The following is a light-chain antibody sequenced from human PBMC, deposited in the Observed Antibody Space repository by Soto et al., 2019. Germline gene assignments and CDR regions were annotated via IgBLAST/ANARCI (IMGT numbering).Light chain of an antibody. CDR1: QSISIY. Sequence: DIQMTQSPSSLSASVGDRVTITCRASQSISIYLNWYQQKPGKAPKLLIYAASTLQSGVPSRFSGSGSGTDFTLTINSLQPEDFASYYCQQSYSTPPWTFGQGTKVELK. CDR3: QQSYSTPPWT. V-gene: IGKV1-39*01. CDR2: AAS. J-gene: IGKJ1*01.